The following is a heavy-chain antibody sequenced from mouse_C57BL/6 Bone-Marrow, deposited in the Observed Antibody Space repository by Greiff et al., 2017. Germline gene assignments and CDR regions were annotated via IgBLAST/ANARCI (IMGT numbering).Heavy chain of an antibody. Sequence: QVQLQQPGAELVKPGASVKLSCKASGYTFTSYWMQWVKQRPGQGLEWIGEIDPSDSYTNYNQKFKGKATLTVDTSSSTAYMQLSSLTSEGSAVYYCARDYYGSSYFWYFDVWGTGTTVTVSS. J-gene: IGHJ1*03. CDR1: GYTFTSYW. CDR2: IDPSDSYT. CDR3: ARDYYGSSYFWYFDV. V-gene: IGHV1-50*01. D-gene: IGHD1-1*01.